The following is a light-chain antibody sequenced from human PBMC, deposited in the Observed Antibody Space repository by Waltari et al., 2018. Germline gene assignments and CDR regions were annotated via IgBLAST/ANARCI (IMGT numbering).Light chain of an antibody. Sequence: QPVVTQPPSASGTPGQRVTISCSGSSSNIESNPVNWYQQLPGRAPKLLIYSNSHRASGVPDRFSASTSGRSASLAISGLQSEDEGNYYCASWDYSLNGVVYGGGTKLTVL. J-gene: IGLJ2*01. CDR1: SSNIESNP. V-gene: IGLV1-44*01. CDR3: ASWDYSLNGVV. CDR2: SNS.